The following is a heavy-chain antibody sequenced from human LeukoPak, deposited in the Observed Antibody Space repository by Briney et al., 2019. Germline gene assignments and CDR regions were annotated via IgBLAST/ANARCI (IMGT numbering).Heavy chain of an antibody. Sequence: GGSLRLSCAASGFTVSSNYMSWVRQAPGKGLEWVSVIYSGGSTYYADSVKGRFTISRDNSKNTLYLQMNSLTAEDTAVYYCARDRGSGSYYVAFDYWGQGTLVTVSS. D-gene: IGHD1-26*01. CDR3: ARDRGSGSYYVAFDY. J-gene: IGHJ4*02. CDR1: GFTVSSNY. V-gene: IGHV3-53*01. CDR2: IYSGGST.